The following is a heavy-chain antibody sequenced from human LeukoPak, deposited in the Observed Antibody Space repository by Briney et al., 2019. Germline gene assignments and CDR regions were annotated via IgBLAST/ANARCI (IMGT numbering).Heavy chain of an antibody. CDR3: ASVVVIATDHDAFDI. V-gene: IGHV3-48*01. CDR2: ISSSSSFI. D-gene: IGHD2-21*01. Sequence: PGGSLRLSCAASGFTFSSYSMDWVRQAPGKGLEWISYISSSSSFIYYADSVKDRFTISRDNAKTSLYLQMNSLRAEDTAVYYCASVVVIATDHDAFDIWGQGTMVTVSS. J-gene: IGHJ3*02. CDR1: GFTFSSYS.